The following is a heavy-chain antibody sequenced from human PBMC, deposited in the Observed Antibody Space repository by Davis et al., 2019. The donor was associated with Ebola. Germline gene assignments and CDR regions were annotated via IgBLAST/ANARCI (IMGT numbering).Heavy chain of an antibody. CDR3: GRGWLRTGIDY. V-gene: IGHV6-1*01. J-gene: IGHJ4*02. CDR1: GDGVSINSAG. CDR2: TYYNSKWFS. D-gene: IGHD5-12*01. Sequence: HSQTLSLTCGISGDGVSINSAGWNWIRLSPSRGLEWLGRTYYNSKWFSDYAVSVKGRITISADTSKNRFSLQLNSVTPEDTAVYYCGRGWLRTGIDYWGQGTLVTVSS.